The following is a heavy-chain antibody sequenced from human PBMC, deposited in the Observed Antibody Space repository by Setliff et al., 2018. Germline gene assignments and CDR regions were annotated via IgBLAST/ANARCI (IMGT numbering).Heavy chain of an antibody. J-gene: IGHJ4*02. D-gene: IGHD2-2*01. Sequence: ASVKVSCKASGYPFISYDINWVRQAPGQGLEWMGWMNPNSGKTGYAQKFQGRVIMTRNTSISTAYLELNTLRSDDTAVYYCARGPPDFVVVPAAAKFDYWGPGTLVTVSS. V-gene: IGHV1-8*02. CDR2: MNPNSGKT. CDR3: ARGPPDFVVVPAAAKFDY. CDR1: GYPFISYD.